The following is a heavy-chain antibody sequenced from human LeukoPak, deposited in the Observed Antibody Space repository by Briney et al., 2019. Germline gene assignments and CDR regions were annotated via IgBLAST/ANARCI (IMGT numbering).Heavy chain of an antibody. V-gene: IGHV3-7*03. CDR1: GFTFSSYA. CDR3: SRDDLYSSWN. Sequence: PGGSLRLSCAASGFTFSSYAMHWVRQAPGKGLEWVANIKHDGSDKYYVDSVKGRFTICRDNAKNSLFLQMNSLRAEDTAVYYCSRDDLYSSWNWGQGTLVTASA. CDR2: IKHDGSDK. J-gene: IGHJ4*02. D-gene: IGHD5-18*01.